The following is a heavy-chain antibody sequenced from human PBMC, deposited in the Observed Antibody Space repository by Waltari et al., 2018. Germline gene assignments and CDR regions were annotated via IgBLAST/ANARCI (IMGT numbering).Heavy chain of an antibody. CDR3: AKQVAGSGWYLG. J-gene: IGHJ4*02. CDR2: VNYGGTT. CDR1: GGSLSCYY. D-gene: IGHD6-19*01. Sequence: QVRLQQWGAGLLKPSETLSLTCVVSGGSLSCYYWILIRQPPGKGLDWIGEVNYGGTTNYNPSIKSRITVSIETSNNQFSLNLNSVTAADTAVYYCAKQVAGSGWYLGWGQGTLVSVSS. V-gene: IGHV4-34*01.